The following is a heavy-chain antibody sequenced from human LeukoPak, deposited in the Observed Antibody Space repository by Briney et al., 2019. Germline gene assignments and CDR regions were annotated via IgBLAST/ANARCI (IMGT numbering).Heavy chain of an antibody. CDR2: ISAYNGNT. J-gene: IGHJ4*02. CDR1: GYTFTSYS. D-gene: IGHD2-15*01. V-gene: IGHV1-18*01. CDR3: ARASYCSGGSCYSDY. Sequence: ASVKVSCKASGYTFTSYSISWVRQAPGQGLEWMGWISAYNGNTICAQKVKGRVTMTTDTSTSTAYMELRSLKSDDTAVYYCARASYCSGGSCYSDYWGQGTLVTVSS.